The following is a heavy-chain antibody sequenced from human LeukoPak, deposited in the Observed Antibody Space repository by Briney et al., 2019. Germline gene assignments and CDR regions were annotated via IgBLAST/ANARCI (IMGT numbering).Heavy chain of an antibody. D-gene: IGHD3-10*01. CDR1: GFTFSRYG. CDR3: ARDPMYGSGSYYFFDY. CDR2: IWYDGSNK. V-gene: IGHV3-33*01. Sequence: PGRSLRLSCAASGFTFSRYGMHRVRQAPGKGLEWVAVIWYDGSNKYYADSVKGRFTISRDNSKNTLYLQMNSLRAEDTAVYYCARDPMYGSGSYYFFDYWGQGTLVTVSS. J-gene: IGHJ4*02.